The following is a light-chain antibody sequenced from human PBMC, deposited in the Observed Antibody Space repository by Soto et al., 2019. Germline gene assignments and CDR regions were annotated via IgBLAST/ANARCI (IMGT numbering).Light chain of an antibody. CDR3: QQYGSSLKT. V-gene: IGKV3-20*01. CDR1: QSVSSSY. J-gene: IGKJ4*01. Sequence: EIVLTQSPGTLSLSPGERATLSCRASQSVSSSYLAWYQQKPGQAPRLLTYGASSRATGIPDRFSGSGSGTDFTLTISRLEPEDFAVYYCQQYGSSLKTFGGGTKVEIK. CDR2: GAS.